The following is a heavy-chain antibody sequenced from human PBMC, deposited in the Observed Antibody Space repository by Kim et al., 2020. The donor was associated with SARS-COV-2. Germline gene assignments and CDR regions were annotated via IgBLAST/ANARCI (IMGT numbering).Heavy chain of an antibody. V-gene: IGHV1-3*01. Sequence: ASVKVSCKTSGYTFDSYAMHWVRQAPGQRLEWMGWINAGNTNTIYSQKFQGRVTISRDTSTSSTYMELTSLRSEDSATYYCARESASSTGTDFDSWGQGT. CDR2: INAGNTNT. J-gene: IGHJ4*02. CDR3: ARESASSTGTDFDS. D-gene: IGHD1-1*01. CDR1: GYTFDSYA.